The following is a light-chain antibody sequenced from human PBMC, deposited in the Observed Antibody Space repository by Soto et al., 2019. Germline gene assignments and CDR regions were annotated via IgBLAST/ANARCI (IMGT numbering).Light chain of an antibody. J-gene: IGLJ1*01. CDR1: SSDVGSYNL. Sequence: QSVLNQPASVSGSPGQSITISCTGTSSDVGSYNLVSWYQQHPGKAPKLMICEGSKRPSGVSNRFSGSESGNTASLTISGLQAEDEADYYCCSYAGSSTHVFGTGTKVTVL. CDR3: CSYAGSSTHV. V-gene: IGLV2-23*01. CDR2: EGS.